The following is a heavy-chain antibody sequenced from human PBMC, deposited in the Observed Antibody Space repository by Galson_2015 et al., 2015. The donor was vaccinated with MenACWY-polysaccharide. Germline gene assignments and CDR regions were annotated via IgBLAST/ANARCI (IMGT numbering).Heavy chain of an antibody. CDR3: AREGWMGEKNSFSYDSSAFN. V-gene: IGHV3-23*01. CDR1: GFTFNNYY. J-gene: IGHJ4*02. Sequence: SLRLSCAAYGFTFNNYYMAWVRQAPGKGPEWVSALSKSGADTFYADSVKGRFTISRDNSKNTLYLQMNTLRAEDTAIYYCAREGWMGEKNSFSYDSSAFNWGQGTLVTVSS. CDR2: LSKSGADT. D-gene: IGHD3-22*01.